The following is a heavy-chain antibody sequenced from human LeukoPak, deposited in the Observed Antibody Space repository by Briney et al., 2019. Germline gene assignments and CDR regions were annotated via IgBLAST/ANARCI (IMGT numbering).Heavy chain of an antibody. V-gene: IGHV3-20*04. J-gene: IGHJ4*02. Sequence: GGSLRLSCAASGFTFSNYAMSWVRQAPGKGLEWVSGINWNGGSTGYADSVKGRFTISRDNAKNSLYLQMNSLRAEDTALYYCARDYSSSWRELDYWGQGTLVTVSS. CDR2: INWNGGST. CDR3: ARDYSSSWRELDY. D-gene: IGHD6-13*01. CDR1: GFTFSNYA.